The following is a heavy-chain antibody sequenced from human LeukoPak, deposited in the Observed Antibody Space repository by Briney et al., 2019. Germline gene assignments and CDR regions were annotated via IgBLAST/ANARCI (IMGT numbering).Heavy chain of an antibody. J-gene: IGHJ3*02. D-gene: IGHD3-22*01. CDR1: GFTFSSYS. CDR2: IKSKTDGGTT. V-gene: IGHV3-15*01. CDR3: TTRSTYYYDSSGLRYGSDAFDI. Sequence: GGSLRLSCAASGFTFSSYSMNWVRQAPGKGLEWVGRIKSKTDGGTTDYAAPVKGRFTISRDDSKNTLYLQMNSLKTEDTAVYYCTTRSTYYYDSSGLRYGSDAFDIWGQGTMVTVSS.